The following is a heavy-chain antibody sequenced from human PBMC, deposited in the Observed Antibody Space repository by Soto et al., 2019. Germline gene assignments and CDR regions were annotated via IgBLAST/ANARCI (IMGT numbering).Heavy chain of an antibody. D-gene: IGHD1-1*01. V-gene: IGHV1-69*01. CDR2: IIPLFGTA. Sequence: VQLVQSGAEVKKPGSSVKVSCKASGGTFSSYAISWVRQAPGQGPEWMGGIIPLFGTANYAQKFKGRVTITADEYTSTAYMELSSLRSEDRALYYCARSNKREPFDYWGQGKLVTVAS. CDR3: ARSNKREPFDY. CDR1: GGTFSSYA. J-gene: IGHJ4*02.